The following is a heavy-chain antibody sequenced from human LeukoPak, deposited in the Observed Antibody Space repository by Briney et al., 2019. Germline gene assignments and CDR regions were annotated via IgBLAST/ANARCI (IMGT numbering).Heavy chain of an antibody. D-gene: IGHD3-10*01. CDR1: GFTFSSYA. V-gene: IGHV3-53*01. CDR3: ASMVRGVINPPGAFDI. J-gene: IGHJ3*02. Sequence: GSLRLSCAASGFTFSSYAMSWVRQAPGKGLEWVSVIYSGGSTYYADSVKGRFTISRDNSKNTLYLQMNSLRAEDTAVYYCASMVRGVINPPGAFDIWGQGTMVTVSS. CDR2: IYSGGST.